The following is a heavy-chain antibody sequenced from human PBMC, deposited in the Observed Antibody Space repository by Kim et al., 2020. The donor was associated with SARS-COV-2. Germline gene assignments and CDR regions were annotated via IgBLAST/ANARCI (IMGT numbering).Heavy chain of an antibody. D-gene: IGHD6-25*01. V-gene: IGHV3-11*01. CDR3: ARDIGAAAH. Sequence: GNTIYHAGSVKGRFTIPRDNAKNSLYLLVNSLRAEDTAVYYCARDIGAAAHWGQGTLVAVSS. J-gene: IGHJ4*02. CDR2: GNTI.